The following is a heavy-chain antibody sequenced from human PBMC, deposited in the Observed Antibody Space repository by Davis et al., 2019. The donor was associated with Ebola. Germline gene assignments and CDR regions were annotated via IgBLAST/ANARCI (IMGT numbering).Heavy chain of an antibody. CDR3: TWDLVPSAIGSYDW. CDR2: IKSKTEGEAT. V-gene: IGHV3-15*01. D-gene: IGHD2-2*02. CDR1: GFTFSTAW. J-gene: IGHJ4*02. Sequence: GESLKISCAASGFTFSTAWMTWVRQVPGKGLEWVGRIKSKTEGEATDYAAPVKGRFTISRDDSKNPLYLQMDSLRTEDTAVYYCTWDLVPSAIGSYDWWGQGTLVTVSS.